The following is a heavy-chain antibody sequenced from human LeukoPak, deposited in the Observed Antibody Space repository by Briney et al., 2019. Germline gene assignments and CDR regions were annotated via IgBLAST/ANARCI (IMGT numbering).Heavy chain of an antibody. J-gene: IGHJ4*02. CDR3: ARDEVTRYDSSGYYGY. CDR2: ISSSSSTI. D-gene: IGHD3-22*01. CDR1: GFTFSSYS. Sequence: GGSLRLSCAASGFTFSSYSMNWVRQAPGKGLEWVSYISSSSSTIYYADSVKGRFTISRDNAKNSLYLQMNSLRAEDTAVYYCARDEVTRYDSSGYYGYWGQGTLVTVSS. V-gene: IGHV3-48*04.